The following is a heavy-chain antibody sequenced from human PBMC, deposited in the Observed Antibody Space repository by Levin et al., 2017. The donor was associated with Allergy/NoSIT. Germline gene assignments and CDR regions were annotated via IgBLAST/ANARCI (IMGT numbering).Heavy chain of an antibody. J-gene: IGHJ4*02. CDR1: GFTFSSYA. Sequence: GESLKISCAASGFTFSSYAMSWVRQAPGKGLEWVSAISGSGGSTYYADSVKGRFTISRDNSKNTLYLQMNSLRAEDTAVYYCATVWWLGDFDYWGQGTLVTVSS. CDR3: ATVWWLGDFDY. V-gene: IGHV3-23*01. CDR2: ISGSGGST. D-gene: IGHD5-12*01.